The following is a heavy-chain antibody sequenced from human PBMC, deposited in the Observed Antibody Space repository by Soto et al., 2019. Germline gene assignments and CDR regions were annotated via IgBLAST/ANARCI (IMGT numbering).Heavy chain of an antibody. Sequence: QVQLVQSGAEVKKPGASVKVSCKASGYTFTSYGISWVRQAPGQGLEWMGWISAYNGNTNYAQKLQGRVTMTTDTSXSXGYMELRSLRSDDTAVYYCATSANRDYGGNSWAFDIWGQGTMVTVSS. D-gene: IGHD4-17*01. V-gene: IGHV1-18*01. J-gene: IGHJ3*02. CDR1: GYTFTSYG. CDR2: ISAYNGNT. CDR3: ATSANRDYGGNSWAFDI.